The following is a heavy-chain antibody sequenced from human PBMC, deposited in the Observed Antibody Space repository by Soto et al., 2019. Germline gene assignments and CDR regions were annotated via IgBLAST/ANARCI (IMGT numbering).Heavy chain of an antibody. CDR1: GGTFSSYA. V-gene: IGHV1-69*06. CDR3: ASLYGSGSYVDY. Sequence: SVKVSCKASGGTFSSYAISWVRQAPGQGLEWMGGIIPIFGTANYAQKFRGRVTITADKSTSTAYMELSSLRSEDTAVYYCASLYGSGSYVDYWGQGALVTVSS. J-gene: IGHJ4*02. D-gene: IGHD3-10*01. CDR2: IIPIFGTA.